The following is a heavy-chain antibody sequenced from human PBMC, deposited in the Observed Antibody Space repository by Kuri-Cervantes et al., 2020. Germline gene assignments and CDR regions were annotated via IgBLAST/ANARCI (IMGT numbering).Heavy chain of an antibody. CDR2: IDWDDDK. CDR3: ARIPGVGYSDDSGYCYYYHYMDV. V-gene: IGHV2-70*13. Sequence: SGPTLVKPTQTLTLTCSFSGFSLSTSGMCVSWVRQPPGRALEWLALIDWDDDKYYSTSLKTRLTISKDTSKNQVVLTLTNVDPVDTATYYCARIPGVGYSDDSGYCYYYHYMDVWGKGTTVTVSS. CDR1: GFSLSTSGMC. D-gene: IGHD3-22*01. J-gene: IGHJ6*03.